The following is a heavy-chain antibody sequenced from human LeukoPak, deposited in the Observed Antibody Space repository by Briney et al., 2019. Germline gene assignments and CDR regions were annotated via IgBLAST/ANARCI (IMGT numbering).Heavy chain of an antibody. CDR3: SISPVCNSTPCEEAFDY. J-gene: IGHJ3*01. CDR1: GGSSSGYY. V-gene: IGHV4-34*01. Sequence: PETPSLTCAVYGGSSSGYYWNWIGQPPGKGLEWIGEINHSGITNYNPSLKSRVTISVATSKNQFSLRLSSVTAADTAVYYCSISPVCNSTPCEEAFDYCGQGTMVTVSS. D-gene: IGHD2/OR15-2a*01. CDR2: INHSGIT.